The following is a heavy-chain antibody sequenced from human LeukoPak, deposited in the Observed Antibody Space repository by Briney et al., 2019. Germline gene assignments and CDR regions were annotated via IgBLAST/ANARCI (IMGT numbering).Heavy chain of an antibody. D-gene: IGHD6-19*01. Sequence: ASVKISCKVSGYTFTGYYMHWARQAPGQGLEWMGRINPNSGGTNYAQKFQGRVTMTRDPSISTAYMELSMLRSDDTAVYYCARDYPYSSGWYGVYWGQGTLVTVSS. V-gene: IGHV1-2*06. CDR3: ARDYPYSSGWYGVY. CDR1: GYTFTGYY. CDR2: INPNSGGT. J-gene: IGHJ4*02.